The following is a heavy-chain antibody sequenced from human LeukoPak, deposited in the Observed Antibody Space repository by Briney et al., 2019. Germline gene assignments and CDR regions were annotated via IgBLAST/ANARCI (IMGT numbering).Heavy chain of an antibody. CDR3: ARPTGYSSGWYGY. J-gene: IGHJ4*02. D-gene: IGHD6-19*01. Sequence: SETLSLTCAVCGGSFSGYYWSWIRQPPGKGLEWIGEINHSESTNYNPSLKSRVTISVDTSKNQFSLKLSSVTAADTAVYYCARPTGYSSGWYGYWGQGTLVTVSS. CDR2: INHSEST. CDR1: GGSFSGYY. V-gene: IGHV4-34*01.